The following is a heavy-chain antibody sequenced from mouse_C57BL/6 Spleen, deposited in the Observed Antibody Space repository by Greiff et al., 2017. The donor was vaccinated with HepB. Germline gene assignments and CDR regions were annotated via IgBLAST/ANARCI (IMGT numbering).Heavy chain of an antibody. CDR1: GFTFSSYG. J-gene: IGHJ4*01. CDR3: ARQRDSYYAMDY. V-gene: IGHV5-6*01. CDR2: ISSGGSYT. Sequence: EVQLQQSGGGLVKPGGSLKLSCAASGFTFSSYGMSWVRQTPDKRLEWVATISSGGSYTYYPDSVKGRFTISRDNAKNTLYLQMSSLKSEDTAMYYCARQRDSYYAMDYWGQGTSVTVSS.